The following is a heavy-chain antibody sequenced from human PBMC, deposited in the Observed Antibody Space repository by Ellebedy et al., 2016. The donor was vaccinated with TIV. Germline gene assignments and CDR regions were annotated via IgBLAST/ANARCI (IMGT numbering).Heavy chain of an antibody. CDR3: TRFEIISGGGYGMDV. Sequence: GESLKISXAASGFTFSRYDTHWVRQSTRKGLEWVASIDNAGDTYYPGSVKGRFTISRENAKNSLYLQMNSLRVEDTAVYYCTRFEIISGGGYGMDVWGQGTTVTVSS. V-gene: IGHV3-13*01. D-gene: IGHD3-16*01. CDR1: GFTFSRYD. CDR2: IDNAGDT. J-gene: IGHJ6*02.